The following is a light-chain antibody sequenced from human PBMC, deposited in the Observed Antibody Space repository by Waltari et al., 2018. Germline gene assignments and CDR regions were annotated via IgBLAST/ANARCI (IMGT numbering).Light chain of an antibody. J-gene: IGKJ4*01. V-gene: IGKV3-20*01. CDR3: QQYDGEVVT. CDR1: QRVTSIS. CDR2: GTS. Sequence: RGSQRVTSISLTWYQKKVGQAPRLLIYGTSSRATGIPDRFSGSGSGTEFTLTISRLEPEDFAVYYCQQYDGEVVTFGGGTKVEI.